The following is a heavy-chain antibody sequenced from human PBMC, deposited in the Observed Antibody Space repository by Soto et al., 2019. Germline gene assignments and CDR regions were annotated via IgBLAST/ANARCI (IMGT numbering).Heavy chain of an antibody. CDR1: GFIFSNYA. CDR2: ISGSGATT. J-gene: IGHJ4*02. D-gene: IGHD1-1*01. Sequence: EVHLLESGGDLVQRGGSLRLSCAASGFIFSNYAMSWVRQAPGRGLEWVSAISGSGATTYYPDSVKGRFTISRDNPKNTLYLQMNNLRADDTAVYYCTKGGIPRRYNIPKVDFDYWGQGSLVTVSS. CDR3: TKGGIPRRYNIPKVDFDY. V-gene: IGHV3-23*01.